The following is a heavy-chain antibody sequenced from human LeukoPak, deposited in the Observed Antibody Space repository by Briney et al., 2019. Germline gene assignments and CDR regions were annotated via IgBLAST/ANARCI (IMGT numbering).Heavy chain of an antibody. V-gene: IGHV4-31*03. CDR2: IYDSGST. CDR3: ARTDNSGYYSVY. CDR1: GGSISSGSHY. Sequence: SETLSLTCTVSGGSISSGSHYWGWIRQPPGKGLVWIGYIYDSGSTYYNPSLRSRITISADTSKNQFSLKLNSVTAADTAVYYCARTDNSGYYSVYWGQGTLVTVSS. J-gene: IGHJ4*02. D-gene: IGHD3-22*01.